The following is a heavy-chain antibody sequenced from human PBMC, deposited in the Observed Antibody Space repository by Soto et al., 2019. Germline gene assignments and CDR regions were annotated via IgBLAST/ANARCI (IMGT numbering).Heavy chain of an antibody. Sequence: SETLSLTCTVSGGSISSYYWSWIRQPPGKGLEWIGYIYYSGSTNYNPSLKSRVTISVDTSKNQFSLKLSSVTAADTAVYYCARDVIAAEVGMFDPWGQGTLVTVSS. V-gene: IGHV4-59*01. D-gene: IGHD6-13*01. CDR3: ARDVIAAEVGMFDP. J-gene: IGHJ5*02. CDR2: IYYSGST. CDR1: GGSISSYY.